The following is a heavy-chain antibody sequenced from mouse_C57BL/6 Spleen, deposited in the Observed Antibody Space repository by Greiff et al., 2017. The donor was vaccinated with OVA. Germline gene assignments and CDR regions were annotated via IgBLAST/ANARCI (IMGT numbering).Heavy chain of an antibody. CDR1: GFTFSSYT. CDR3: AREALLRYFDV. CDR2: ISGGGGNT. V-gene: IGHV5-9*01. Sequence: EVKLMESGGGLVKPGGSLKLSCAASGFTFSSYTMSWVRQTPEKRLEWVATISGGGGNTYYPDSVKGRFTISRDNAKNTLYLQMSSLRSEDTALYYCAREALLRYFDVWGTGTTVTVSS. D-gene: IGHD2-3*01. J-gene: IGHJ1*03.